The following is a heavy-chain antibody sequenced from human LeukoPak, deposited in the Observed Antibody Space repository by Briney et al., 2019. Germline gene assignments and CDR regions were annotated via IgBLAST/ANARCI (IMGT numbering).Heavy chain of an antibody. CDR1: GYRFTSYW. D-gene: IGHD5-18*01. CDR3: ASVDTAMALDY. V-gene: IGHV5-51*01. J-gene: IGHJ4*02. Sequence: GESLKISCKGSGYRFTSYWIGWVRQMPGKGLEWMGIIYPGDSDTRYSPSFQAQVTISADKSISTAYLQWSSLKASDTAMYYCASVDTAMALDYWGQGTLVTVSS. CDR2: IYPGDSDT.